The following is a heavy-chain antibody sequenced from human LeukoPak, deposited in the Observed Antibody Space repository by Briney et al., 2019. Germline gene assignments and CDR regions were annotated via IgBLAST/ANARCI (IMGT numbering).Heavy chain of an antibody. CDR2: IKQDGSEK. Sequence: PGGSRRLSCAASGLSFSNFWMNWVRKAPGKGRECVANIKQDGSEKYYVDSVKRRFTISRDNAKNSLYLQMNSLRADETAVYYCARVASDWYMVDYWGQGTLVTVSS. J-gene: IGHJ4*02. CDR3: ARVASDWYMVDY. CDR1: GLSFSNFW. D-gene: IGHD6-19*01. V-gene: IGHV3-7*01.